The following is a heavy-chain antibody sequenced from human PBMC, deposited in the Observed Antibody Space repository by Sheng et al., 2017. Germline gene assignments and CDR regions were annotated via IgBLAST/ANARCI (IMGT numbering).Heavy chain of an antibody. V-gene: IGHV1-18*01. CDR2: ISAYNGNT. J-gene: IGHJ5*02. Sequence: QVQLVQSGAEVKKPGASVKVSCKASGYTFTSYGISWVRQAPGQGLEWMGWISAYNGNTNYAQKLQGRVTMTTDTSTSTAYMELRSLRSDDTAVYYCARDSRRITIFGVVTGWFDPWGQGTLVTVSS. D-gene: IGHD3-3*01. CDR3: ARDSRRITIFGVVTGWFDP. CDR1: GYTFTSYG.